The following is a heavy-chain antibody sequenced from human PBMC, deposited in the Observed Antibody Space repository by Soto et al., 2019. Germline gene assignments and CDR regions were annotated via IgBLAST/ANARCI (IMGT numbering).Heavy chain of an antibody. V-gene: IGHV3-9*01. D-gene: IGHD3-3*01. J-gene: IGHJ4*02. CDR3: AKDIFSGLSLFDY. Sequence: EVQLVESGGGLVQPGRSLRLSCAASGFTFDDYAMHWVRQAPGKGLEWVSGISWNSGSIGYADSVKGRFTISRDNAKNSLYLQMNSLRAEDTALYYCAKDIFSGLSLFDYWGQGTLVTVSS. CDR2: ISWNSGSI. CDR1: GFTFDDYA.